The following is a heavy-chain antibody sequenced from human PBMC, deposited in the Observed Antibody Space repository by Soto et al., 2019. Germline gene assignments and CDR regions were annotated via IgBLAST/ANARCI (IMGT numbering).Heavy chain of an antibody. Sequence: PGGSLRLSCAASGSISTTTPLSWVRQAPGKGLECVSTISGRGTNTYYADSVKGRFIISRDNLKNTVNLQMNGLGVEDAAIYYCATSFRYFDPWGQGTRVTVSS. V-gene: IGHV3-23*01. CDR2: ISGRGTNT. CDR3: ATSFRYFDP. J-gene: IGHJ4*02. CDR1: GSISTTTP.